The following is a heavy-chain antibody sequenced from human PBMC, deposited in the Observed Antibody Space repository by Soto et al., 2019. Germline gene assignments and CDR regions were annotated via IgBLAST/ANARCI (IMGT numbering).Heavy chain of an antibody. D-gene: IGHD2-2*01. CDR3: AREMDCTTTGCCGDAFDL. V-gene: IGHV3-11*01. Sequence: QLQLVESGGGLVKPAGSLRLSCAASGFTFRDFYMTWIRQTPGKGLEWVAHISSSGDTVYYADSVRGRFTISRDNDRNSLFLQMNSLSAEDTAIYYCAREMDCTTTGCCGDAFDLWGQGTLLTVSS. J-gene: IGHJ3*01. CDR1: GFTFRDFY. CDR2: ISSSGDTV.